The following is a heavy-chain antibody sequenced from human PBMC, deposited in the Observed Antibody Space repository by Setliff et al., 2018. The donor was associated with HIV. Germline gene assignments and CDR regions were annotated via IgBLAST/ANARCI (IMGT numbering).Heavy chain of an antibody. CDR3: ARDTYIDYGDYYFNRAFDI. CDR2: INHSGST. Sequence: SETLSLTCAVYGGSFSDYYWSWIRQPPGKGLEWIGEINHSGSTNYNPSLKSRVTISVDTSKNQFSLKLSSVTAADTAVYYCARDTYIDYGDYYFNRAFDIWGQGTMVT. CDR1: GGSFSDYY. D-gene: IGHD4-17*01. J-gene: IGHJ3*02. V-gene: IGHV4-34*01.